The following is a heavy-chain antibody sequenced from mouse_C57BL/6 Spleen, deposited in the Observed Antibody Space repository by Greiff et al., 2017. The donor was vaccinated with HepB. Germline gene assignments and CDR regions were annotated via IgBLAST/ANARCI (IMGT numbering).Heavy chain of an antibody. V-gene: IGHV1-69*01. D-gene: IGHD4-1*01. CDR3: ARKGDNLEAMDY. Sequence: QVQLQQPGAELVMPGASVKLSCKASGYTFTSYWMHWVKQRPGQGLEWIGEIDPSDSYTNYNQKFKGKSTLTVDKSSSTAYMQLSSLTSEDSAVYYCARKGDNLEAMDYWGQGTSVTVSS. J-gene: IGHJ4*01. CDR1: GYTFTSYW. CDR2: IDPSDSYT.